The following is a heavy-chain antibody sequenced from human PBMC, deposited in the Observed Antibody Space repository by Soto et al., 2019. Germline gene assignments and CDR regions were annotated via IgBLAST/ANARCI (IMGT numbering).Heavy chain of an antibody. CDR1: GFNFSPYF. D-gene: IGHD1-26*01. CDR2: IKGDGTTT. CDR3: VRDRGNPDSFDI. J-gene: IGHJ3*02. V-gene: IGHV3-74*01. Sequence: EAHLVESGGGLPQPGGSLRLSCVASGFNFSPYFMAWVRQGPGRGLEWVSDIKGDGTTTAYADSVRGRFIISKDNGRNTFFLQMNSLRDEDTAVYYCVRDRGNPDSFDIWGRGTTVIVSS.